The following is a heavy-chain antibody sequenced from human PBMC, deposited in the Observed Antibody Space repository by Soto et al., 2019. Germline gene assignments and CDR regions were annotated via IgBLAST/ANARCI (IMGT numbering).Heavy chain of an antibody. CDR2: IYSAETT. J-gene: IGHJ4*02. CDR3: ARGQRGYDFWTGYPFDY. D-gene: IGHD3-3*01. V-gene: IGHV3-53*01. CDR1: GFTVSSNY. Sequence: VQLVESGGGLIQPGGSLRLSCAASGFTVSSNYMNWVRQVPGKGLEWVSVIYSAETTDYADSVKGRFTISRDTSKNTLFLEMNNLRADDTAVYYCARGQRGYDFWTGYPFDYWGQGTLVTVSS.